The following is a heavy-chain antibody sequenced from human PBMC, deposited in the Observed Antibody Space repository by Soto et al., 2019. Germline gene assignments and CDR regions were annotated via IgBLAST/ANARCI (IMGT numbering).Heavy chain of an antibody. Sequence: QLVESGGGLVQPGGSLRLSCAASGFSVSNNYMKWVRQAPGKGLEWVSLIYSGGSTYYAESVKGRFTISRDNSKNTLFLQRNSLRVEDTAVYYCARDRGYRWGQGTMVTVSS. V-gene: IGHV3-66*01. J-gene: IGHJ3*01. CDR2: IYSGGST. D-gene: IGHD5-12*01. CDR3: ARDRGYR. CDR1: GFSVSNNY.